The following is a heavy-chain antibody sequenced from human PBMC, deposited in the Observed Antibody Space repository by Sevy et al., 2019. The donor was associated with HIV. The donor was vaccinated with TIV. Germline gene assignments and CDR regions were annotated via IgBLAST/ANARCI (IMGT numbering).Heavy chain of an antibody. CDR2: IKQDGSEK. CDR3: ARSGGVY. D-gene: IGHD2-15*01. CDR1: GFTFSSYY. V-gene: IGHV3-7*01. J-gene: IGHJ4*02. Sequence: QLGGSLRLSCAASGFTFSSYYMSWVRQAPGKGLEWVANIKQDGSEKYYVDSVKGRFTISRDNAKNSLYLQMNSLRSEDTAVYYCARSGGVYWGQGTLVTVSS.